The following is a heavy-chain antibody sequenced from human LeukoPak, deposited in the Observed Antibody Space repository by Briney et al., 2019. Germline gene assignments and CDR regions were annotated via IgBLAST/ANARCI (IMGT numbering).Heavy chain of an antibody. CDR1: GGSISSGDYY. CDR3: ARGDYPSWFDP. CDR2: IYYSGST. D-gene: IGHD4-17*01. J-gene: IGHJ5*02. V-gene: IGHV4-30-4*01. Sequence: SETLSLTCTVSGGSISSGDYYWSWIRQPPGKGLEWIGYIYYSGSTYYNPSLKSRVTISVDTSKNQSSLKLSSVTAADTAVYYCARGDYPSWFDPWGQGTLVTVSS.